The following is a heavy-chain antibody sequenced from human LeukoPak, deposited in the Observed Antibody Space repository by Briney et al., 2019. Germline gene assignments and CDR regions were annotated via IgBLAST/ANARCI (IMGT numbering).Heavy chain of an antibody. Sequence: PSETLSLTCTVSGGSISSYYWSWIRQPPGKGLEWIGYIYYSGSTNYNPSLKSRVTISVDTSKNQFSLKLSSVTAADTAVYYCARDRARSWFDPWGQGTLVTVSS. CDR3: ARDRARSWFDP. CDR2: IYYSGST. CDR1: GGSISSYY. V-gene: IGHV4-59*01. J-gene: IGHJ5*02.